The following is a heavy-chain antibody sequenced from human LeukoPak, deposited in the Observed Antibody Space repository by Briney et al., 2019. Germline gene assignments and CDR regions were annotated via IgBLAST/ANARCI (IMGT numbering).Heavy chain of an antibody. CDR1: GGSFSGYY. J-gene: IGHJ1*01. D-gene: IGHD6-19*01. Sequence: SETLSLACAVYGGSFSGYYWSWIRQPPGKGLEWIGEINHSGSTNYNPSLKSRVTISVDTSKNQFSLKLSSVTAADSAVYYCASQWLMGFQHWGQGTLVTVSS. CDR2: INHSGST. CDR3: ASQWLMGFQH. V-gene: IGHV4-34*01.